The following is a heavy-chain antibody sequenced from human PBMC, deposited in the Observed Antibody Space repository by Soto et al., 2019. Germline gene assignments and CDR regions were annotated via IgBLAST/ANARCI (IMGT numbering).Heavy chain of an antibody. Sequence: PGGSLRLSCAASGFTFSSYEMNWVRQAPGKGLEWISYITRSSSSRYYADSVEGRFTVSRDNAKNTLYLQMHSLRAEDTAMYYCASWGHIVPVSPTDFDHWGEGTLVTVSS. J-gene: IGHJ4*02. CDR3: ASWGHIVPVSPTDFDH. V-gene: IGHV3-48*03. CDR2: ITRSSSSR. CDR1: GFTFSSYE. D-gene: IGHD2-21*01.